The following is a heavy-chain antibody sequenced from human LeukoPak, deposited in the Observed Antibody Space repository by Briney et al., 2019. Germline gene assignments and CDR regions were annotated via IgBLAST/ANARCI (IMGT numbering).Heavy chain of an antibody. V-gene: IGHV3-30*02. CDR2: IRYDGSNK. CDR1: GFTFSSYG. J-gene: IGHJ5*02. Sequence: GGSLRLSCAASGFTFSSYGMHWVRQAPGKGLEWVAFIRYDGSNKYYADSVKGRFTISRDNSKNTLYLQMNSLRAEDTAVYYCAKDLAYYDFWSGYWTLGNNWFDPWGQGTLVTVSS. CDR3: AKDLAYYDFWSGYWTLGNNWFDP. D-gene: IGHD3-3*01.